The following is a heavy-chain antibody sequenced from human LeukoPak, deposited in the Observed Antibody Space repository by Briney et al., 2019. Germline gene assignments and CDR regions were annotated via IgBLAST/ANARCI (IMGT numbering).Heavy chain of an antibody. Sequence: ASVKVSCKASGYTFTSYDINWVRQATEQGLEWMEWMNPNSGNTGYAQKFQGRVTMTRNTSISTAYMELSSLRSEDTAVYYCARGDELRYFDWLLTGDGMDVWGQGTTVTVSS. CDR1: GYTFTSYD. CDR2: MNPNSGNT. D-gene: IGHD3-9*01. J-gene: IGHJ6*02. V-gene: IGHV1-8*01. CDR3: ARGDELRYFDWLLTGDGMDV.